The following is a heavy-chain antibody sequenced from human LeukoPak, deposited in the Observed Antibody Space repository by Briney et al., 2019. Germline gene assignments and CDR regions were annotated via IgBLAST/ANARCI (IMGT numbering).Heavy chain of an antibody. CDR3: ARRAGAYSHSYDY. Sequence: GGSLRLSCAASGFTFSSYEMNWVRQAPGKGLEWVSYISSSGSTIYYADSVKGRFTISRDNAKNSLYLQMNSLRAEDTAVYYCARRAGAYSHSYDYWGQGTLVTVSS. J-gene: IGHJ4*02. D-gene: IGHD4/OR15-4a*01. V-gene: IGHV3-48*03. CDR1: GFTFSSYE. CDR2: ISSSGSTI.